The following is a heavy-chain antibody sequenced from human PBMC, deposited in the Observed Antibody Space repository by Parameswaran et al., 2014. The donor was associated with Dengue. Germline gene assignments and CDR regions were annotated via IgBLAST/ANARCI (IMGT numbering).Heavy chain of an antibody. Sequence: VRQMPGKGLEWIGEINHSGSTNYNPSLKSRVTISVDTSKNQFSLKLSSVTAADTAVYYCARVRSSTMVRGAYGMDVWGQGTTVTVSS. V-gene: IGHV4-34*01. CDR3: ARVRSSTMVRGAYGMDV. J-gene: IGHJ6*02. CDR2: INHSGST. D-gene: IGHD3-10*01.